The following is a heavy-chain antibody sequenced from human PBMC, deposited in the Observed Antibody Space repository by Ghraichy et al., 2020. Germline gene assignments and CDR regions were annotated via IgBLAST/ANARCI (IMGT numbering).Heavy chain of an antibody. Sequence: SQTLSLTCAVYGGSFSGYYWSWIRQPPGKGLEWIGEINHSGSTNYNPSLKSRVTISVDTSKNQFSLKLRSVTAADTAVYYCARTRGITMVRGAYYGMDVWGQGTTVTVSS. J-gene: IGHJ6*02. CDR1: GGSFSGYY. CDR3: ARTRGITMVRGAYYGMDV. V-gene: IGHV4-34*01. D-gene: IGHD3-10*01. CDR2: INHSGST.